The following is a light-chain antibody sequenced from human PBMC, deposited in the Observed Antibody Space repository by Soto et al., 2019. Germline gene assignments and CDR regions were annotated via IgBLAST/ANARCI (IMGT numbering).Light chain of an antibody. V-gene: IGKV3-20*01. CDR2: GAS. CDR3: QQYGSSRWT. J-gene: IGKJ1*01. CDR1: QSVSSY. Sequence: EIVVTQSPATLSLSPGERATLSCRASQSVSSYLAWYQQKPGQAPRLLVYGASSRATGIPDRFSGSGSGTDFTLTISRLEPEDFAVYYCQQYGSSRWTFGQGTKVDIK.